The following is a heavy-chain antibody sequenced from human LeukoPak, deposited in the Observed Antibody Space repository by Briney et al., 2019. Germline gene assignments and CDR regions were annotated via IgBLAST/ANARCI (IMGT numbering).Heavy chain of an antibody. D-gene: IGHD3-3*01. V-gene: IGHV3-66*02. CDR3: ARSYSYYDFWSGYYPYYFDY. CDR1: GFTVSSNY. J-gene: IGHJ4*02. Sequence: GGSLRLSCAASGFTVSSNYMSWVRQAPGKGLEWVSVIYSGGSTYSADSVKGRFTISRDNSKNTLYLQMNSLRAEDTAVYYCARSYSYYDFWSGYYPYYFDYWGQGTLVTVSS. CDR2: IYSGGST.